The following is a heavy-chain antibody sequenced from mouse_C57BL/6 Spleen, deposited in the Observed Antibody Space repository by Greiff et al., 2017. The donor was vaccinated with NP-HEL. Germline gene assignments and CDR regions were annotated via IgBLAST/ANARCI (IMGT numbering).Heavy chain of an antibody. J-gene: IGHJ3*01. CDR2: IDPEDGDT. CDR3: TSAWFAY. Sequence: VHVKQSGAELVRPGASVKLSCTASGFNIKDYYMHWVKQRPEQGLEWIGRIDPEDGDTEYAPKFQGKATMTADPSSNTAYLQLSSLTSEDTAVYYCTSAWFAYWGQGTLVTVSA. CDR1: GFNIKDYY. V-gene: IGHV14-1*01.